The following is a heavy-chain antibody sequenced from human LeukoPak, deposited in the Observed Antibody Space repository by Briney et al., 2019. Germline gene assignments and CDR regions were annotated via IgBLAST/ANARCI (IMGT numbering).Heavy chain of an antibody. J-gene: IGHJ4*02. V-gene: IGHV3-64*01. D-gene: IGHD5-12*01. CDR2: IGDNGIDT. CDR1: GFTFTASV. CDR3: AKGASNSGYPYYFDY. Sequence: GGSLRLSCEVSGFTFTASVMHWVRQAPGKGLEYVAGIGDNGIDTHYGNSVEGRFTISRDNSKNSLYLQMDSLRDEDMALYYCAKGASNSGYPYYFDYWGQGTLVTVSS.